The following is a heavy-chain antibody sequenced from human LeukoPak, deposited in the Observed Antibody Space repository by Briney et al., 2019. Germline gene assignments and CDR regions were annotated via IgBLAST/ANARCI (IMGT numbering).Heavy chain of an antibody. V-gene: IGHV1-18*01. D-gene: IGHD5-18*01. CDR3: ARDLGLYSYGAQTDY. Sequence: VASVKVSCKASGYTFTSYGISWVRQAPGQGLEWMGWISAYNGNTNYAQKLQGRVTMTTDTSTSTAYMELRSLRSDDTAVYYCARDLGLYSYGAQTDYWGQGTLVTVSS. CDR2: ISAYNGNT. J-gene: IGHJ4*02. CDR1: GYTFTSYG.